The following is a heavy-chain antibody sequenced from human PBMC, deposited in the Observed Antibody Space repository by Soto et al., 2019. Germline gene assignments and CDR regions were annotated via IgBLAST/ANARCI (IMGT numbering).Heavy chain of an antibody. Sequence: QVQLQQWGAGLLKPSETLSLTCAVYGGSFSGYYWSWIRQPPGKGLEWIGEINHSGSTNYNPSLKSRVTISVDTSKHQFSLKLSSVTAADTAVYYCATYSGSVDNFDYWGQGTLVTVSS. CDR3: ATYSGSVDNFDY. D-gene: IGHD1-26*01. CDR1: GGSFSGYY. J-gene: IGHJ4*02. CDR2: INHSGST. V-gene: IGHV4-34*01.